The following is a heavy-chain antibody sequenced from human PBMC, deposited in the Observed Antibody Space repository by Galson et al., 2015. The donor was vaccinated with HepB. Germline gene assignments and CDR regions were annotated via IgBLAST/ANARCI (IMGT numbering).Heavy chain of an antibody. Sequence: SVKVSCKASGYTFTNYGFSWVRQAPGQGLEWMGWISAYNGDTNYPQNLQGRVTMTTDTSTNTAYMELRSLTSDDTAVYYCARYYYGSGSVFDYWGQGTLVTVSS. CDR3: ARYYYGSGSVFDY. CDR2: ISAYNGDT. CDR1: GYTFTNYG. V-gene: IGHV1-18*01. D-gene: IGHD3-10*01. J-gene: IGHJ4*02.